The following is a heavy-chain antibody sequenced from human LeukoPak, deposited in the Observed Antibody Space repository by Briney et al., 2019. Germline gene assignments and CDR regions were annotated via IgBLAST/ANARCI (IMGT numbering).Heavy chain of an antibody. D-gene: IGHD6-19*01. J-gene: IGHJ4*02. CDR2: ISGYNGNT. Sequence: VKDSCMPSRYTFTYYVIKTVRPAPGRGGEWVGWISGYNGNTKNAQKFRGGVTLTPDTFTNTAYKELRRLRSDDTAMYYCARDKSPIRSRSGSESSPLDNWGQGTLVFVSS. V-gene: IGHV1-18*04. CDR3: ARDKSPIRSRSGSESSPLDN. CDR1: RYTFTYYV.